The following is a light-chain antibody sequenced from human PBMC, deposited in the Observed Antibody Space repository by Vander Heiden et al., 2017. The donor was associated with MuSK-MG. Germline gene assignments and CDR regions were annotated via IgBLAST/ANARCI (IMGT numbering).Light chain of an antibody. J-gene: IGKJ3*01. CDR3: QQYGSSPPT. V-gene: IGKV3-20*01. CDR2: GAS. Sequence: EIVLTQSPGTLSLSPGERATLSCRASQSVSSSYLAWYQQKPGQAPRLLSYGASSRATGIPDRFSGSGSGTDFTLTISRLEPEDFAVYYCQQYGSSPPTFGPGTKVDIK. CDR1: QSVSSSY.